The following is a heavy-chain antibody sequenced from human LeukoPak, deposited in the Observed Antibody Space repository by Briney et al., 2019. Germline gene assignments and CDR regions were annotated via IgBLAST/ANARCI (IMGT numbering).Heavy chain of an antibody. V-gene: IGHV3-21*06. CDR3: ARGDVDYYDSSGSDAFYI. J-gene: IGHJ3*02. CDR1: GFTLSPYS. Sequence: PGGSPSLSCATSGFTLSPYSMSWVRQAPGEGLEWVACISSSGSHTYYADSVKGRFIISRDNAKNSMSLHINSLRVEDTAMYFCARGDVDYYDSSGSDAFYIWGQGTRVTVSS. D-gene: IGHD3-22*01. CDR2: ISSSGSHT.